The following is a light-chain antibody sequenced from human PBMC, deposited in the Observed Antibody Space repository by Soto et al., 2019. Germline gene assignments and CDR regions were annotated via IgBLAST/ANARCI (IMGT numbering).Light chain of an antibody. CDR1: QSISSY. Sequence: DIQMTQSPSSLSASVGDRVTITCRASQSISSYLNWYQQKPGRAPDLLIYAASSLQSGVPSRFSGSVSGTDFTLTISSLQPEDFATYYCQQSYSTPLTFGGGTTVEIK. CDR3: QQSYSTPLT. V-gene: IGKV1-39*01. CDR2: AAS. J-gene: IGKJ4*01.